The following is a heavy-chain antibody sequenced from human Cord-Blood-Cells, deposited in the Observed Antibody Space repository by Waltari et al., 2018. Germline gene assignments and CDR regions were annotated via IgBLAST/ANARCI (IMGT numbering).Heavy chain of an antibody. CDR2: INNSGST. D-gene: IGHD4-17*01. J-gene: IGHJ5*02. V-gene: IGHV4-34*01. Sequence: QVQLQQWGAGLLKPSETLSLTCAVYGGSFSGYYWSWIRQPPGKGLEWIGEINNSGSTNYNPSLKSRVTISVDTSKNQFSLKLSSVTAADTAVYYCARVDLDYGAPGWFDPWGQGTLVTVSS. CDR1: GGSFSGYY. CDR3: ARVDLDYGAPGWFDP.